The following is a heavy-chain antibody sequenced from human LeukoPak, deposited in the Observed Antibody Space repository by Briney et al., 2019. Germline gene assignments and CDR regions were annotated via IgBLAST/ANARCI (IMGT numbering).Heavy chain of an antibody. CDR3: ARDRGGHGSGSYYNYVFFDY. CDR2: IYTSGGT. Sequence: MTSETLSLTCTVSGGSISSGSYYWSWIRQPAGKGLEWIGRIYTSGGTNYNPSLKSRVTISVDTSKNQFSLKLSSVTAADTAVYYCARDRGGHGSGSYYNYVFFDYWGQGTLVTVSS. CDR1: GGSISSGSYY. D-gene: IGHD3-10*01. J-gene: IGHJ4*02. V-gene: IGHV4-61*02.